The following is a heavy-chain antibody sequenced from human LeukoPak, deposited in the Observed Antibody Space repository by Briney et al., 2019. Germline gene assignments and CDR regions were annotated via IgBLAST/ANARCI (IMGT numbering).Heavy chain of an antibody. J-gene: IGHJ6*04. CDR1: GYTFTSYD. CDR2: MNPNSGNT. CDR3: ARLQTTVTTRFLDV. V-gene: IGHV1-8*01. D-gene: IGHD4-17*01. Sequence: GASVNVSCKASGYTFTSYDINWVRQATGQGLEWMGWMNPNSGNTGYEQKFQGRVTMTSNTSISTAYMELSSLRSEDTAVYYCARLQTTVTTRFLDVWGKGTTVTVSS.